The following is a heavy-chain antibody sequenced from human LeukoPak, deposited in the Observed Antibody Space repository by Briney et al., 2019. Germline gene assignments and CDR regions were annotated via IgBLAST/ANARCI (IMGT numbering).Heavy chain of an antibody. CDR3: ARHQDVVVPASIHD. J-gene: IGHJ4*02. D-gene: IGHD2-2*02. Sequence: PSETLSLTCAVSGYSISSGYYWGWIRQPPGKGVGWIGSIYHSGSTYYNPSLKSRVTISVNTSKNQFSLKLSSVTAADTAVYYCARHQDVVVPASIHDWGQGTLVTVSS. V-gene: IGHV4-38-2*01. CDR2: IYHSGST. CDR1: GYSISSGYY.